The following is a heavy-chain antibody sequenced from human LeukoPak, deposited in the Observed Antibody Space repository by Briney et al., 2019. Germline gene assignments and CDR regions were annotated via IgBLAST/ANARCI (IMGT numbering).Heavy chain of an antibody. V-gene: IGHV1-8*01. CDR3: ARRLLEGGYLFSIGGWGYYYGMDV. CDR2: MNPNSGNT. CDR1: GYTFTSYD. D-gene: IGHD5-12*01. Sequence: ASVKVSCKASGYTFTSYDINWVRQATGQGLEWMGWMNPNSGNTGYAQKFQGRVTMTRNTSISTAYTELSSLRSEDTAVYYCARRLLEGGYLFSIGGWGYYYGMDVWGQGTTVTVSS. J-gene: IGHJ6*02.